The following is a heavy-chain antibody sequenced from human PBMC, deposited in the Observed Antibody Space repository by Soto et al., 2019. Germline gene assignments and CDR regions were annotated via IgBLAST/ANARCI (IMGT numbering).Heavy chain of an antibody. J-gene: IGHJ3*02. CDR2: IWHDGTFT. D-gene: IGHD3-3*02. V-gene: IGHV3-33*01. CDR1: GSTFSSFG. CDR3: ARDRHFRGGPDDI. Sequence: QVQLVESGGGVVQSGRSPRLSCAASGSTFSSFGMHWVRQAPGKGLEWVALIWHDGTFTHYADSVKGRFTISRDNSKNMLYLQMNSLRADDTAVYYCARDRHFRGGPDDIWGQGTMVTVSS.